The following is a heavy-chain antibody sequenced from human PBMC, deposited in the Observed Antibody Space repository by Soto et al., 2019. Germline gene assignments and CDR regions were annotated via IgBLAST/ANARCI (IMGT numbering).Heavy chain of an antibody. CDR1: EFTFSSYA. Sequence: LRLSYASSEFTFSSYAISWVRQAPGKWLEWLSAISGSGGSTYYADSVKGRFTISRDNSKNTLYLQMNSLRAEDTGVYYCEKDGRGLQALGVLYYWGQGTLVTVSS. J-gene: IGHJ4*02. CDR3: EKDGRGLQALGVLYY. CDR2: ISGSGGST. D-gene: IGHD3-3*01. V-gene: IGHV3-23*01.